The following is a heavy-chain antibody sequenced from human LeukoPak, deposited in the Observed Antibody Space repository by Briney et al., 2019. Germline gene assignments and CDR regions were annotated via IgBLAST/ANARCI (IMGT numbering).Heavy chain of an antibody. J-gene: IGHJ4*02. CDR3: ARDQDGSCYVDY. CDR2: ISYSGST. V-gene: IGHV4-61*01. Sequence: SETLSLTCTVSGGSISSGSYYWSWIRQPPGKGLEWIGYISYSGSTNYNPSLKSRVTISVDTSKNQFSLKLSSVTAADTAVYYCARDQDGSCYVDYWGQGTLVTVSS. D-gene: IGHD2-15*01. CDR1: GGSISSGSYY.